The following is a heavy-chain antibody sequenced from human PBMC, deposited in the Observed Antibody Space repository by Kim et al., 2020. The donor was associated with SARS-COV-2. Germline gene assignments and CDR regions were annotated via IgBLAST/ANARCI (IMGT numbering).Heavy chain of an antibody. J-gene: IGHJ4*02. CDR3: ARDKGYSSGWYTTQPFDY. Sequence: KGRFTIARDNAKNSLYLQMNSLRAEDTAVYYCARDKGYSSGWYTTQPFDYWGQGTLVTVSS. V-gene: IGHV3-11*06. D-gene: IGHD6-19*01.